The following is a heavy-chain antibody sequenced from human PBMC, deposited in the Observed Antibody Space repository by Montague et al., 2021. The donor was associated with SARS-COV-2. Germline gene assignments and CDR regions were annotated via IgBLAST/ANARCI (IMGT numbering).Heavy chain of an antibody. J-gene: IGHJ6*02. V-gene: IGHV4-59*13. D-gene: IGHD2-2*01. Sequence: SETLFLTCTVSGGSISGYYWNWIRQPPGKGLEWIGYIYSSGSTNXNPSLKSRVTMSVDTSKNQLSLNLSSVTAADTAVYYCARDSLVASYYYYGVDVWGQGTTITVAS. CDR1: GGSISGYY. CDR3: ARDSLVASYYYYGVDV. CDR2: IYSSGST.